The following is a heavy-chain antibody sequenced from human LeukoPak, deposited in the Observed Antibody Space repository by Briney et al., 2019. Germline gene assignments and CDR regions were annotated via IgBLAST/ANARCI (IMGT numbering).Heavy chain of an antibody. Sequence: SETLTLTCTVSGGSISRYYWSWTRQPAGKGLEWIGRIYTSGSANYNPSLKSRVTMSVDTSKNQFSLKLSSVTAADTAVYYCTREYSSGRPYYFDYWGQGTLVTVSS. CDR2: IYTSGSA. J-gene: IGHJ4*02. CDR3: TREYSSGRPYYFDY. CDR1: GGSISRYY. D-gene: IGHD6-19*01. V-gene: IGHV4-4*07.